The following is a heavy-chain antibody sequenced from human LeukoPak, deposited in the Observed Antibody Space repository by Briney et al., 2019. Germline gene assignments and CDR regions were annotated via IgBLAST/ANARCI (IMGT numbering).Heavy chain of an antibody. CDR1: GGSISSSNW. Sequence: SETLSLTCAVSGGSISSSNWWSWVRQHPGKGLEWIGEIYHSGSTNYNPSLKSRVTISVDKSKNQFSLKLSSVTAADTAVYYCARSVYYGSVNGFDYWGQGTLVTVSS. CDR2: IYHSGST. J-gene: IGHJ4*02. D-gene: IGHD3-10*01. CDR3: ARSVYYGSVNGFDY. V-gene: IGHV4-4*02.